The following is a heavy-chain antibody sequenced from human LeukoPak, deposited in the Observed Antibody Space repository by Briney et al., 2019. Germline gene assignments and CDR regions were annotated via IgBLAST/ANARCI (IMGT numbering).Heavy chain of an antibody. CDR2: IRHDGSNT. CDR3: AKELLVSGNYGGGPGDY. V-gene: IGHV3-30*02. CDR1: GFTLSTYG. D-gene: IGHD3-16*01. J-gene: IGHJ4*02. Sequence: GGSLRLSCEASGFTLSTYGIQWVRQAPGKGLEWVALIRHDGSNTYYGDSVKGRFTISRDSSKNTVYLQMNSLRTEDTAFYYCAKELLVSGNYGGGPGDYWGQGTLVTVSS.